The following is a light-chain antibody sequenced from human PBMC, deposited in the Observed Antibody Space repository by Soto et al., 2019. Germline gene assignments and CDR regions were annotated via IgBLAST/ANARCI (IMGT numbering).Light chain of an antibody. V-gene: IGLV2-14*01. CDR2: EVT. J-gene: IGLJ2*01. CDR1: SSDVGGYNY. Sequence: QSALTQPASVSGSPGQSITISCTGTSSDVGGYNYVSWYQQHPGKAPKPMIYEVTNRPSGVSNRFSASKSGNTASLTISGLQAEDEAYYYCSSYTSSSTEIFGGGTKLTVL. CDR3: SSYTSSSTEI.